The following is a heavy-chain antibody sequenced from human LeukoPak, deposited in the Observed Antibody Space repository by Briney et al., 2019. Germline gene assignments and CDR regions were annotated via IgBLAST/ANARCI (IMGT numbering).Heavy chain of an antibody. D-gene: IGHD1-20*01. CDR2: IIPIFGTA. V-gene: IGHV1-69*05. Sequence: SVKVSCKASGGTFSSYAISWVRQAPGQGLEWMGGIIPIFGTANYAQKFQGRVTITTDESTSTAYMELSSLRSEDTAVYYCAREVYNGNDGETYYYYMDVWSKGTTVTVCS. J-gene: IGHJ6*03. CDR3: AREVYNGNDGETYYYYMDV. CDR1: GGTFSSYA.